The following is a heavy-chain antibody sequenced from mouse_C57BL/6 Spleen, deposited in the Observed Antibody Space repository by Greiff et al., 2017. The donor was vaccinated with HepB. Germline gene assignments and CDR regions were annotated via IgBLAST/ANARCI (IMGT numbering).Heavy chain of an antibody. D-gene: IGHD1-1*01. CDR3: SIGDYYCSSLYAMDY. J-gene: IGHJ4*01. V-gene: IGHV1-50*01. Sequence: VQLQQSGAELVKPGASVKLSCKASGYTFTSYWMQWVKQRPGQGLEWIGEIDPSDSYTNYNQKFKGKATLTVDKYSSTAYMQLSSLTSEDSAVYYCSIGDYYCSSLYAMDYWGQGTSVTVSS. CDR1: GYTFTSYW. CDR2: IDPSDSYT.